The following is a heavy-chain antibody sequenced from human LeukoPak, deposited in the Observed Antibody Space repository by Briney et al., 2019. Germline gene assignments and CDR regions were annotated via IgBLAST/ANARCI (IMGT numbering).Heavy chain of an antibody. J-gene: IGHJ4*02. V-gene: IGHV1-2*07. Sequence: ASVKVSCKASGYTFTGYYMHWVQQAPGQGLQWMGWIDPNSGGTNYAYKFQGRITMTRDTFISTAYMELSSLKSDDAAVYYCARGSTLATPGGVPNDYWGQGTLVTVSS. CDR2: IDPNSGGT. D-gene: IGHD6-13*01. CDR3: ARGSTLATPGGVPNDY. CDR1: GYTFTGYY.